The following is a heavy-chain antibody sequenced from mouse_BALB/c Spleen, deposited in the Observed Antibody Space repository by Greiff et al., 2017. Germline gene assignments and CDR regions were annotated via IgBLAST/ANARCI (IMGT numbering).Heavy chain of an antibody. V-gene: IGHV2-4-1*01. CDR1: GFSLTSFG. D-gene: IGHD2-4*01. J-gene: IGHJ4*01. Sequence: QVQLKQSGPGLVQPSQSLSITCTVSGFSLTSFGVHWVRQSPGKGLEWLGVIWSGGSTDYNAAFISRLSISKDNSKSQVFFKMNSLQADDTAIYYCASLGRYDYDRGAMDYWGQGTSVTVSS. CDR2: IWSGGST. CDR3: ASLGRYDYDRGAMDY.